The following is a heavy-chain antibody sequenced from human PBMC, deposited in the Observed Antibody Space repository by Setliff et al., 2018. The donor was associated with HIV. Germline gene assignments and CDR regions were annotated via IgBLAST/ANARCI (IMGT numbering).Heavy chain of an antibody. CDR2: IIPIFGTT. J-gene: IGHJ4*02. D-gene: IGHD3-9*01. CDR3: ARHDILTGYYTYFDY. V-gene: IGHV1-69*13. CDR1: GGTFSGYG. Sequence: SVKVSCKASGGTFSGYGISWVRQAPGQGLEWMGGIIPIFGTTNYAQKFQGRVTITADESTSTAYMELRSLRPDDTAVYYCARHDILTGYYTYFDYWGQGTLVTVSS.